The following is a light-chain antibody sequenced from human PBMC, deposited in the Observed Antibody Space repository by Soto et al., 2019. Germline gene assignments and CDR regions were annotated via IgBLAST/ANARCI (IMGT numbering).Light chain of an antibody. J-gene: IGKJ2*01. CDR2: DAS. CDR3: QQRNKWHPT. V-gene: IGKV3-11*01. CDR1: QSVSSY. Sequence: EIVLTQSPATLSLSPGERATLSCRASQSVSSYLAWYQQKPGQAPRLLIYDASKRATGIPARFSGSGSGTDFTHTISSLEPEDLAVYYCQQRNKWHPTIGQGTKLEIK.